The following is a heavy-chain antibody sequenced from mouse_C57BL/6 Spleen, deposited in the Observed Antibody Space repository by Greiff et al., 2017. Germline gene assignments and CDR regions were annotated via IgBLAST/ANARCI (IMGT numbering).Heavy chain of an antibody. Sequence: DVKLVESGAGLVKPGGSLKLSCAASGFTFSSYAMSWVRQTPEKRLEWVAYISSGGDYIYYADTVKGRFTISRDNARNTLYLQMSSLKSEDTAMYYCTRAGYYGSSPWFAYWGQGTLVTVSA. CDR2: ISSGGDYI. J-gene: IGHJ3*01. CDR3: TRAGYYGSSPWFAY. V-gene: IGHV5-9-1*02. CDR1: GFTFSSYA. D-gene: IGHD1-1*01.